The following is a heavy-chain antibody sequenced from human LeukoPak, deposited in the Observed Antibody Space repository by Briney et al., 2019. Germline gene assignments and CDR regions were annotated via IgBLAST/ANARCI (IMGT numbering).Heavy chain of an antibody. V-gene: IGHV3-30*18. CDR3: AKDDSRGVRGAFDI. J-gene: IGHJ3*02. CDR1: GFTFSSYG. CDR2: ISYDGSNK. D-gene: IGHD3-10*01. Sequence: PGRSLRLSCAASGFTFSSYGMHWVRQAPGKGLEWVAVISYDGSNKYYADSVKGRFTISRDNSKNTLYLQMNSLRAEDTAVYYCAKDDSRGVRGAFDIWGQGTMVTVSS.